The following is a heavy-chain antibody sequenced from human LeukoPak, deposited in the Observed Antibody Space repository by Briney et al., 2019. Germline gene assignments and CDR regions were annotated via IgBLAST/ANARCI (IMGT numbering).Heavy chain of an antibody. CDR3: ARDKDDYSNYGYYYYYYMDV. Sequence: ASVKVSCKVSGYTLTELSMHWVRQAPGKGLEWMGGFDPEDGETIYAQKFQGRVTMTRDTSISTAYMELSRLRSDDTAVYYCARDKDDYSNYGYYYYYYMDVWGKGTTVTVSS. CDR1: GYTLTELS. CDR2: FDPEDGET. D-gene: IGHD4-11*01. V-gene: IGHV1-24*01. J-gene: IGHJ6*03.